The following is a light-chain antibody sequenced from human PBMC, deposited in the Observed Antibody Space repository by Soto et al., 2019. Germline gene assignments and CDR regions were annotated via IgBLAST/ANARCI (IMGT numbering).Light chain of an antibody. CDR1: NSNIGSNT. V-gene: IGLV1-44*01. Sequence: QSVLTQPPSASGTPGQRITISCSGSNSNIGSNTVNWYQQLPGMAPKLLIYSNAQRPSGVPDRFSGSKSDTSASLAISGLQSEDEADYYCAAWDDSLHGVLFGGETKLTVL. J-gene: IGLJ3*02. CDR3: AAWDDSLHGVL. CDR2: SNA.